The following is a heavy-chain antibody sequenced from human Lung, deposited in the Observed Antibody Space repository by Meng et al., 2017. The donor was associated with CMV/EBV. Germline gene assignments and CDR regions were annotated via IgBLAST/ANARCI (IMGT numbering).Heavy chain of an antibody. D-gene: IGHD2-2*01. Sequence: ITLKDLGPTLVKPTQTLTLTCTFSGFSLSTSEVGVGWFRQPPGKALEWLAVIYWDDDKRYSPSLKSRLTITKDTSKNQVVLTLTNMDPVDTATYYCALFTRSWFDPWGQGTLVTVSS. CDR2: IYWDDDK. J-gene: IGHJ5*02. CDR3: ALFTRSWFDP. CDR1: GFSLSTSEVG. V-gene: IGHV2-5*02.